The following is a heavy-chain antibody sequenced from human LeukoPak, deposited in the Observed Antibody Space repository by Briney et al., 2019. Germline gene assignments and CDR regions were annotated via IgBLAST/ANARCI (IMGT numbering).Heavy chain of an antibody. J-gene: IGHJ4*02. V-gene: IGHV4-34*01. CDR1: GGSFSGYY. D-gene: IGHD3-22*01. CDR3: ARGNTYYYDSSGFLFDC. CDR2: INHSGST. Sequence: SETLSLTCAVYGGSFSGYYWSWIRQPPGKGLEWIGEINHSGSTNYIPSLKSRVTMSVDTSKNQFSLKLSSVTAADTAVYYCARGNTYYYDSSGFLFDCWGQGTLVTVSS.